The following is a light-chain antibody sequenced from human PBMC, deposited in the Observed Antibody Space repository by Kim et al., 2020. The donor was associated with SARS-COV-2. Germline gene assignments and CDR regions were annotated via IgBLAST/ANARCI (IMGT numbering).Light chain of an antibody. CDR3: QQYETDYS. V-gene: IGKV1-5*01. J-gene: IGKJ2*03. Sequence: LSATVGDRVTITCRASQRNRNWVAWYQQKPGKAPEVLIYDASSLKSGVPPKFSCTGSGTEFTLSISSLQPDDSATYYCQQYETDYSFGQGTKLEI. CDR2: DAS. CDR1: QRNRNW.